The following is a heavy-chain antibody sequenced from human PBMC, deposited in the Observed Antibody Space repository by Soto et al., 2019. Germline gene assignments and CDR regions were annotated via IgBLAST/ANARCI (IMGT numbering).Heavy chain of an antibody. CDR3: AKDDGSGYSYGPPLPDI. D-gene: IGHD5-18*01. CDR1: GFTFSSYA. Sequence: GGSLRLSCAASGFTFSSYAMSWVRQAPGKGLEWVSAISGSGGSTYYADSVKGRFTISRDNSKNTLYLQMNSLRAEDTAVYYCAKDDGSGYSYGPPLPDIWGQGTMVTVSS. CDR2: ISGSGGST. J-gene: IGHJ3*02. V-gene: IGHV3-23*01.